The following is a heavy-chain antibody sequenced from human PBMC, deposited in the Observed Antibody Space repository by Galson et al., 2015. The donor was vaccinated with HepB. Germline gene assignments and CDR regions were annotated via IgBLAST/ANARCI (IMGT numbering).Heavy chain of an antibody. CDR3: ARGPGPQGIINRIRYFDL. D-gene: IGHD3-22*01. CDR2: TYTSGST. Sequence: ETLSLTCTVTGGSIGTYYWSWIRQPAGKGLEWIGHTYTSGSTNSNASLRTRLFMSLDTSKNQFSLSLSSVTAADTAIYYCARGPGPQGIINRIRYFDLWGRGTLVTVSS. CDR1: GGSIGTYY. J-gene: IGHJ2*01. V-gene: IGHV4-4*07.